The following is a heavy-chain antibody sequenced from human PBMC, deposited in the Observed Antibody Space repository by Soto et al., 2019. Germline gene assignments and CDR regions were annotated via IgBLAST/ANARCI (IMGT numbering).Heavy chain of an antibody. Sequence: QVQLQESGPGLVKPSQTLSLTCTVSGGSISSGGYYWSWIRQHPGKGLEWIGYIYYSVSTYYNPSLKSRVTISVDTSKNQFSLKLSSVTAADTAVYYCARAEQHDYGDYVFDYWGQGTLVTVSS. CDR2: IYYSVST. D-gene: IGHD4-17*01. CDR3: ARAEQHDYGDYVFDY. V-gene: IGHV4-31*03. CDR1: GGSISSGGYY. J-gene: IGHJ4*02.